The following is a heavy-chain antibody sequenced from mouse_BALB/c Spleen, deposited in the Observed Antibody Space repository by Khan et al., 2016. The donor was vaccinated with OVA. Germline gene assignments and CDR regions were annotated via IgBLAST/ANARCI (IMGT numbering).Heavy chain of an antibody. CDR3: AKGVWSYYYTWDY. CDR2: IWGGGST. Sequence: QVQLQQSGPGLVAPSQNLSLTCTVSGFSLSDYGVSWIRQPPGKGLEWLGVIWGGGSTYYNSDLKSRLSISKDNSKSQVFLKMSSLQSDDTAMFYCAKGVWSYYYTWDYWGQGTSVTVSS. CDR1: GFSLSDYG. V-gene: IGHV2-6-5*01. J-gene: IGHJ4*01.